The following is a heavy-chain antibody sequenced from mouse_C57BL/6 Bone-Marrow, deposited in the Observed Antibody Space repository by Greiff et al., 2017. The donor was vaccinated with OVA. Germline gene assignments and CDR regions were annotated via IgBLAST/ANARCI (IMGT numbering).Heavy chain of an antibody. D-gene: IGHD2-4*01. Sequence: VQLQQSVAELVRPGASVKLSCTASGFNIKNTYMHWVKQRPEQGLEWIGWIDPENGDTEYASKFQGKATITADTSSNTAYLQLSSLTSEDTAVYYCTAPYDYDVGDYWGQGTSVTVSS. J-gene: IGHJ4*01. CDR2: IDPENGDT. V-gene: IGHV14-4*01. CDR1: GFNIKNTY. CDR3: TAPYDYDVGDY.